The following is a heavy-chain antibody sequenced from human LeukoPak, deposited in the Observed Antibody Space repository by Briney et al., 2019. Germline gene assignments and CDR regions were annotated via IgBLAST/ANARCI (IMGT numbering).Heavy chain of an antibody. CDR2: IYYSGST. CDR3: AGGGRRRDGYNNAFDY. Sequence: SETLSLTCTVSGGSISSHYWSWIRQPPGKGLEWIGYIYYSGSTNYNPSLKSRVTISVDTSKNQFSLKLSSVTAADTAVYYCAGGGRRRDGYNNAFDYWGQGTLVTVSS. D-gene: IGHD5-24*01. J-gene: IGHJ4*02. CDR1: GGSISSHY. V-gene: IGHV4-59*11.